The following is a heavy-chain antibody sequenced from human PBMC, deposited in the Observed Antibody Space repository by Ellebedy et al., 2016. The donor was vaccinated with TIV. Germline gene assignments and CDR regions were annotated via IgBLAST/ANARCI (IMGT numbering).Heavy chain of an antibody. CDR3: ARSPPGGGRSPTDY. D-gene: IGHD3-16*01. J-gene: IGHJ4*02. CDR1: GFTFSSYS. Sequence: GGSLRLSXAASGFTFSSYSMNWVRQAPGKGLEWVSSISSSSSYIYYADSVKGRFTISRDNAKNSLYLQMNSLRAEDTAVYYCARSPPGGGRSPTDYWGQGTLVTVSS. CDR2: ISSSSSYI. V-gene: IGHV3-21*01.